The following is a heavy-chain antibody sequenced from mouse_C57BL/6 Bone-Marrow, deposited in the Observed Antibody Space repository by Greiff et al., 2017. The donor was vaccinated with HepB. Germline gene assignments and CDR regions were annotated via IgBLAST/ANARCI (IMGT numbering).Heavy chain of an antibody. CDR1: GFTFTDYY. CDR2: IRNKANGYTT. D-gene: IGHD1-1*01. Sequence: EVMLVESGGGLVQPGGSLSLSCAASGFTFTDYYMSWVRQPPGKALEWLGFIRNKANGYTTEYSASVKGRFTISRDNSQSILYLQMNALRAEDSATYYCASPDYGSSYFAYWGQGTLVTVSA. J-gene: IGHJ3*01. CDR3: ASPDYGSSYFAY. V-gene: IGHV7-3*01.